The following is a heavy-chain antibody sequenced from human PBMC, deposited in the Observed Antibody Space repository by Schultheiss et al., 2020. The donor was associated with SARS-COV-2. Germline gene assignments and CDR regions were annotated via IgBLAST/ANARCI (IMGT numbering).Heavy chain of an antibody. J-gene: IGHJ4*02. CDR2: IYHSGST. V-gene: IGHV4-39*07. CDR1: GGSIGTSNHH. D-gene: IGHD6-6*01. Sequence: SETLSLTCTVSGGSIGTSNHHWGWIRQPPGKGLEWIGSIYHSGSTYYNPSLKSRVTISVDTSKNQFSLKLSSVTAADTAVYYCARQLANFDYWGQGTLVTVSS. CDR3: ARQLANFDY.